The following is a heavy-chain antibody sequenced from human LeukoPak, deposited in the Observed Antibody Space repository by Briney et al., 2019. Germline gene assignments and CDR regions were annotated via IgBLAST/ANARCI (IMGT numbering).Heavy chain of an antibody. V-gene: IGHV3-7*01. CDR2: LKQDGSEK. CDR3: ARAGGTSWADY. CDR1: GFTFSSYG. J-gene: IGHJ4*02. D-gene: IGHD6-13*01. Sequence: GRSLRLSCAASGFTFSSYGMHWVRQAPGKGLEWVANLKQDGSEKYYVDSVKGRFTISRDNAKNSLYLQMNSLRVEDTAVYYCARAGGTSWADYWGREPWSPSPQ.